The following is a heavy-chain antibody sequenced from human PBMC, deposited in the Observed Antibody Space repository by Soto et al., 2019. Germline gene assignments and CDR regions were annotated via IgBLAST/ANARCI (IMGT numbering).Heavy chain of an antibody. CDR2: ISGSGGST. CDR3: AKADLLGYCSGGSCYSDYWYFDL. Sequence: EVQLLESGGGLVQPGGSLRLSCAASGFTFSSYAMSWVRQAPGKGLEWVSAISGSGGSTYYADSAKGRFTISRDNSKNTLYLQMNSLRAEDTAVYYCAKADLLGYCSGGSCYSDYWYFDLWGRGTLVTVSS. J-gene: IGHJ2*01. D-gene: IGHD2-15*01. V-gene: IGHV3-23*01. CDR1: GFTFSSYA.